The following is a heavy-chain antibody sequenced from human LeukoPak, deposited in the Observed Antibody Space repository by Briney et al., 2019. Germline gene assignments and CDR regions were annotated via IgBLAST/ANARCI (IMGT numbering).Heavy chain of an antibody. Sequence: PGGSLRLSCAASGFTFSSYAMSWVRQAPGKGLQWVSAISGSGGNTYYADSVKGRFTISRDNSKNTLDLQMNSLRAEDTAVYYCACNDFWSGYPKDYWGQGTLVTVSS. J-gene: IGHJ4*02. CDR3: ACNDFWSGYPKDY. V-gene: IGHV3-23*01. CDR1: GFTFSSYA. CDR2: ISGSGGNT. D-gene: IGHD3-3*01.